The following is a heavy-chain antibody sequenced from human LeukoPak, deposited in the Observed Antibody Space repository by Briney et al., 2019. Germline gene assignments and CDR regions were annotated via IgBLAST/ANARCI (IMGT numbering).Heavy chain of an antibody. J-gene: IGHJ5*02. D-gene: IGHD6-19*01. CDR3: ARGGLYSSGWYGNWFDP. CDR2: IYYSGST. CDR1: SASISSSPYY. Sequence: SETLSLTCTVSSASISSSPYYWAWIRQPPGKGLEWIGSIYYSGSTYYNPSLKSRVTISVDTSKNQFSLKLSSVTAADTAVYYCARGGLYSSGWYGNWFDPWGQGTLVTVSS. V-gene: IGHV4-39*07.